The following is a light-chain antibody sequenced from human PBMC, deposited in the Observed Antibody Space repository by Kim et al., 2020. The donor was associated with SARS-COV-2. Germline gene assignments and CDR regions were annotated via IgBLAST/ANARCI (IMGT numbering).Light chain of an antibody. CDR1: QHISNY. J-gene: IGKJ2*01. CDR3: QQSHSIPMYT. V-gene: IGKV1-39*01. CDR2: AAS. Sequence: DIQMSQSPSSLSASVGDRVTITCRASQHISNYLNWYQQKPGKAPKLLIYAASSLQSGVPSRFSGSGSGTDFSLTISSLQPEDFATYYCQQSHSIPMYTFGQGTKREI.